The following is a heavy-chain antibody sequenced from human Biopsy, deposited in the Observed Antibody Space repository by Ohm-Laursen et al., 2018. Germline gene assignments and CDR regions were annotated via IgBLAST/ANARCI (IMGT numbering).Heavy chain of an antibody. V-gene: IGHV3-74*03. CDR1: GFTFSRSV. CDR2: IHGDERSA. CDR3: TGDSGGLGDY. J-gene: IGHJ4*02. Sequence: SLRLSCAAPGFTFSRSVMHWVRQAPGKGLMWVSRIHGDERSATYAEPVKGRLTISRDNAKNTLHLQMNSLRAEDTAVYYCTGDSGGLGDYWGQGTLVTVSS. D-gene: IGHD2-8*02.